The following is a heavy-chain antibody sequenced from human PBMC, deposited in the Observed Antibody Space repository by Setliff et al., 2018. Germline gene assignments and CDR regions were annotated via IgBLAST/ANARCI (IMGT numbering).Heavy chain of an antibody. CDR1: GFTFSSDA. D-gene: IGHD4-17*01. CDR2: ISSDGSSI. J-gene: IGHJ5*01. Sequence: GGSLRLSCAASGFTFSSDAMTWVRQAPGKGLEWVSVISSDGSSIYYADSVKGRFTISRDNSKNTLYLQMNSLRAEDTAKYYCAKDPNGDYIGAFDSWGRGTLVTVSS. CDR3: AKDPNGDYIGAFDS. V-gene: IGHV3-23*03.